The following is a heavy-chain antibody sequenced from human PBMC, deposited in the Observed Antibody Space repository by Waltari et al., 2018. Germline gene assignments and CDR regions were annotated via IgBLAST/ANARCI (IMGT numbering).Heavy chain of an antibody. V-gene: IGHV2-5*02. CDR1: GFSLSTSGVG. CDR2: FYWDTDK. Sequence: QITLKESGPTLVKPTQTLTLTCTFSGFSLSTSGVGVGWIRQPPGKALEWLALFYWDTDKRYSPSPKSRITITKDTSKNQVVLTMTNMDPVDTATYYCAHILSESSSWYSWFAFDIWGQGTMVTVSS. CDR3: AHILSESSSWYSWFAFDI. J-gene: IGHJ3*02. D-gene: IGHD6-13*01.